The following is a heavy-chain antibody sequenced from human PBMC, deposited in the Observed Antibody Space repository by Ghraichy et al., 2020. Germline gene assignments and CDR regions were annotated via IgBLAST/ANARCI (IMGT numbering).Heavy chain of an antibody. D-gene: IGHD4-23*01. CDR3: ARARTVVKDY. Sequence: LSLTCAASGFTFSSYSMNWVRQAPGKGLEWVSYISSSSSTIYYADSVKGRFTISRDNAKNSLYLQMNSLRDEDTAVYYCARARTVVKDYWGQGTLVTVSS. J-gene: IGHJ4*02. CDR2: ISSSSSTI. CDR1: GFTFSSYS. V-gene: IGHV3-48*02.